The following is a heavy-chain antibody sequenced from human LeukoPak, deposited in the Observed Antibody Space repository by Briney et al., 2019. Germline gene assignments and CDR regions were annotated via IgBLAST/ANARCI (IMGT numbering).Heavy chain of an antibody. J-gene: IGHJ6*03. CDR2: ISAYNGNT. Sequence: ASVKVSCKASGYTFTGYYMHWVRQAPGQGLEWMGWISAYNGNTNYAQKLQGRVTMTTDTSTSTAYMELRSLRSDDTAVYYCARGYYYYMDVWGKGTTVTISS. CDR3: ARGYYYYMDV. CDR1: GYTFTGYY. V-gene: IGHV1-18*04.